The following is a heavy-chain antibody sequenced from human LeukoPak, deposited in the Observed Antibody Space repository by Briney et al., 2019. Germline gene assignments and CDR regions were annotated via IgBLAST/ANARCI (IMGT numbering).Heavy chain of an antibody. V-gene: IGHV3-30-3*01. CDR2: TSFDGGNK. J-gene: IGHJ5*02. CDR3: ARSGSFEFDL. CDR1: GFTFSSYA. D-gene: IGHD1-26*01. Sequence: PGGSLRLSCAASGFTFSSYALHWVRQAPGTGLEWVAVTSFDGGNKYYADPVKGRFTISRDNSKKTLYLQMNSLRTEDTAVYYCARSGSFEFDLWGQGTLVTVSS.